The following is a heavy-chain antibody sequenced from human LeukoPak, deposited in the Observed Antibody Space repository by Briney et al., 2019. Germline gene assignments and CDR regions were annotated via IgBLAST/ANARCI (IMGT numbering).Heavy chain of an antibody. CDR3: ARDGSYKFDY. J-gene: IGHJ4*02. V-gene: IGHV3-74*01. Sequence: GGSLRLSCAASGFTFSNVWMRWVRQTPGKGLVWVSRIKSDGTPIYADSVKGRFTISRDNAKNTLYLQMNNLRADDTGLYYCARDGSYKFDYWGQGTLVTVSS. CDR1: GFTFSNVW. D-gene: IGHD1-26*01. CDR2: IKSDGTP.